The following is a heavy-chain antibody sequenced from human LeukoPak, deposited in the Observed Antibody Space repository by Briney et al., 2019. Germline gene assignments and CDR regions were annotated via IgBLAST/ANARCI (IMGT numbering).Heavy chain of an antibody. CDR2: IYHSGST. Sequence: SETLSLTCAVSGGSISSSNWWSWVRQPPGKGLEWIGEIYHSGSTNYNPSLKSRVTISVDKSKNQFSLKLSSVTAADTAVYYCARADNYYYYYAMDVWGQGTTVTVSS. CDR3: ARADNYYYYYAMDV. V-gene: IGHV4-4*02. CDR1: GGSISSSNW. J-gene: IGHJ6*02.